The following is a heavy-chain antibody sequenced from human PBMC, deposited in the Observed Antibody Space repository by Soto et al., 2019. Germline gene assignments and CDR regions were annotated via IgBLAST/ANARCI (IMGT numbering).Heavy chain of an antibody. D-gene: IGHD1-1*01. CDR2: MRSSDNSI. Sequence: EVQLVESGGALVQPGGSLRLSCAVSGLSFTTHEMNWVRQAPGKGLEWISFMRSSDNSIYYAYSVKGRFTISRDEFKNYLYLQMNSLRVEDTAIYYCASSGWGTTGTPYLDDWGQGTLVTVSS. J-gene: IGHJ4*02. V-gene: IGHV3-48*03. CDR1: GLSFTTHE. CDR3: ASSGWGTTGTPYLDD.